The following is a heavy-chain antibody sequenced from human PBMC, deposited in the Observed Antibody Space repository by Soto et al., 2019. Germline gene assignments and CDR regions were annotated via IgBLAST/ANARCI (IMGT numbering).Heavy chain of an antibody. CDR1: GLSMSSGYF. CDR3: ARDSSGYYWFDP. D-gene: IGHD3-22*01. V-gene: IGHV4-38-2*02. Sequence: EPLSLTGAVSGLSMSSGYFGGWIRQPPGKGPEWLGSIYHSGTTYYNPSVKGRVTISVDTSKNQFSPNMSSVTAADTAVYYCARDSSGYYWFDPWGRGTLVTVSS. CDR2: IYHSGTT. J-gene: IGHJ5*02.